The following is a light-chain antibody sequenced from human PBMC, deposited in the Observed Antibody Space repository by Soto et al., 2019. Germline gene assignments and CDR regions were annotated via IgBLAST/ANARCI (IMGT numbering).Light chain of an antibody. CDR2: GAS. J-gene: IGKJ1*01. Sequence: EIVLTQSPGTLSLSPGERATLSCRASQSISSSQLAWYQQKAGQAPRLLIYGASSRANGIPDRFSGSGSGTDFTLSISRLEPEDFPVHYCQQHGSSPGMLGQGTKVDIK. CDR3: QQHGSSPGM. V-gene: IGKV3-20*01. CDR1: QSISSSQ.